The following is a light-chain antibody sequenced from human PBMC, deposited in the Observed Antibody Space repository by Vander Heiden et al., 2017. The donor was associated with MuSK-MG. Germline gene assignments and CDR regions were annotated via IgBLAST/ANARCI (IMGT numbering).Light chain of an antibody. Sequence: QSALTQPRSVSGSPGPSVTISCTGTSSDVGGYNYVSWYQQHPGKAPKLMIYDVSKRPSGVPDRFSGSKSGNTASLTISGLQDEDEADYYGCAYAGSYTLVFGGGTKLTVL. J-gene: IGLJ2*01. CDR1: SSDVGGYNY. CDR3: CAYAGSYTLV. V-gene: IGLV2-11*01. CDR2: DVS.